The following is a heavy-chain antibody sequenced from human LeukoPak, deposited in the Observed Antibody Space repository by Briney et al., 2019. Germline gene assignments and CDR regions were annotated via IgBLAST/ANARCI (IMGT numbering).Heavy chain of an antibody. Sequence: PRASVKVSCKASGYTFTGYYMHWVRQAPGQGLEWMGWINPNSGGTNYAQKFQGRVTMTRDTSISTAYMELSRLRSDDTAVYYCARSSFVKREKSSSLRYNWFDPWGQGTLVTVSS. J-gene: IGHJ5*02. V-gene: IGHV1-2*02. CDR3: ARSSFVKREKSSSLRYNWFDP. D-gene: IGHD6-13*01. CDR1: GYTFTGYY. CDR2: INPNSGGT.